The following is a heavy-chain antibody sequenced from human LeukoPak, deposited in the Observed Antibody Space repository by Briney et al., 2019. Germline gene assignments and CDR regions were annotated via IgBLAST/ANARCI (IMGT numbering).Heavy chain of an antibody. V-gene: IGHV3-53*01. CDR3: ARDSYYSSGSYYRYTFDY. Sequence: PGGSLRLSCAASGFTVSSNFMIWVRQAPGKGVEGVSVIYSSGDTYYADSVKGRFTISIDNSKNTLYLQMNRLRAEDTAVYYCARDSYYSSGSYYRYTFDYWGQGTLVTVSS. CDR2: IYSSGDT. CDR1: GFTVSSNF. D-gene: IGHD3-10*01. J-gene: IGHJ4*02.